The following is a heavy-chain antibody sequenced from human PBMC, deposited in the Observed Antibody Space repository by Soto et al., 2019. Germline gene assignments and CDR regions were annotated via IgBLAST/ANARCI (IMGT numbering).Heavy chain of an antibody. CDR3: ARGLYDFWSGYSNYYYYGMDV. D-gene: IGHD3-3*01. CDR2: ISAYNGNT. CDR1: GYTFTSYG. V-gene: IGHV1-18*01. J-gene: IGHJ6*02. Sequence: ASVKVSCKASGYTFTSYGISWVRQAPGQGLEWMGWISAYNGNTNYAQKLQGRVTMTTDTSTSTAYMELRSLRSDDTAVYYCARGLYDFWSGYSNYYYYGMDVWGQGTTVTVSS.